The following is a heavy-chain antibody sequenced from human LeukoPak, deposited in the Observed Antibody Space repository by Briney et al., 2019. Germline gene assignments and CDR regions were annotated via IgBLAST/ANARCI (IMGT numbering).Heavy chain of an antibody. Sequence: GGSLRLSCAASGFTFASHAMSWVRQAPGKGLEWVSGISGSASSTYYADSVKGGFTISRANSKNTLYLQMNSLRAEDAAVYYCAKGSNYGSWWFDPWGQGTLVTVSS. V-gene: IGHV3-23*01. CDR3: AKGSNYGSWWFDP. J-gene: IGHJ5*02. CDR2: ISGSASST. CDR1: GFTFASHA. D-gene: IGHD4-11*01.